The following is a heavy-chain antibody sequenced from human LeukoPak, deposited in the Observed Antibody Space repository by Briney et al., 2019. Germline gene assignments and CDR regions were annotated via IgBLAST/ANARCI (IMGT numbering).Heavy chain of an antibody. V-gene: IGHV3-74*01. CDR2: IKGDGSST. D-gene: IGHD3-16*01. CDR3: ARGGGGLGY. Sequence: GGSLRLSCAASGFTFSSFWMHWVRQAPGKGLEWVSSIKGDGSSTNYADSVKGRFTISRDNAKNALYLQMNSLRAEDTAVYYCARGGGGLGYWGQGTLVTVSS. J-gene: IGHJ4*02. CDR1: GFTFSSFW.